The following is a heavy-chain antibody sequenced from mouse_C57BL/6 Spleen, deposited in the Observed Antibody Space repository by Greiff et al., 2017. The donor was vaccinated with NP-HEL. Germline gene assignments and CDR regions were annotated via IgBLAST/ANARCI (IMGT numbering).Heavy chain of an antibody. V-gene: IGHV5-16*01. CDR1: GFTFSDYY. CDR3: AREGGVATEYFDV. J-gene: IGHJ1*03. D-gene: IGHD1-1*02. Sequence: EVQLVESEGGLVQPGSSMKLSCTASGFTFSDYYMAWVRQVPEKGLEWVANINYDGSSTYYLDSLKSRFIISRDNAKNILYLQMSSLKSEDTATYYCAREGGVATEYFDVWGTGTTVTVSS. CDR2: INYDGSST.